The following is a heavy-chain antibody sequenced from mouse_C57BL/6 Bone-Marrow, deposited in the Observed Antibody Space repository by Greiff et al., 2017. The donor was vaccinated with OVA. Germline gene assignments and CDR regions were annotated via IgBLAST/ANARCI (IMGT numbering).Heavy chain of an antibody. V-gene: IGHV1-81*01. CDR3: ARKGQLRRLAY. D-gene: IGHD3-2*02. J-gene: IGHJ3*01. CDR1: GYTFTSYG. Sequence: QVQLQQSGAELARPGASVKLSCKASGYTFTSYGISWVKQRTGQGLEWIGEIYPRSGNTYYNEKFKGKATLTADKSSSTAYMELRSLTSEDSAVYFCARKGQLRRLAYWGQGTLVTVSA. CDR2: IYPRSGNT.